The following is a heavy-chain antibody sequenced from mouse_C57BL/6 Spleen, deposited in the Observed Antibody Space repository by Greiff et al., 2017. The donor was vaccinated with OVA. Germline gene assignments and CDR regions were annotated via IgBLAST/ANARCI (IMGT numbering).Heavy chain of an antibody. CDR1: GYAFTNYL. D-gene: IGHD1-1*01. J-gene: IGHJ2*01. Sequence: VKLQQSGAELVRPGTSVKVSCKASGYAFTNYLIEWVKQRPGQGLEWIGVINPGSGGTNYNEKFKGKATLTADKSSSTADMQLSSLTSEDSAVYFCARDYGSSYYFDYWGQGTTLTVSS. CDR3: ARDYGSSYYFDY. V-gene: IGHV1-54*01. CDR2: INPGSGGT.